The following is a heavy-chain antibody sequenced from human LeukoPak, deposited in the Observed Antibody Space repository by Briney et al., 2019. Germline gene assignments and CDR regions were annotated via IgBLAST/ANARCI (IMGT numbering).Heavy chain of an antibody. Sequence: GGSLRLSCAASGFTFSSYSMNWVRQAPGKGLEWVSSISSSSSYIYYADSVKGRFTISRDNAKNSLYLQMNSLRAEDTAVYYCARDQVRFGDLPMDVRGQGTTVTVSS. V-gene: IGHV3-21*01. D-gene: IGHD3-10*01. J-gene: IGHJ6*02. CDR1: GFTFSSYS. CDR3: ARDQVRFGDLPMDV. CDR2: ISSSSSYI.